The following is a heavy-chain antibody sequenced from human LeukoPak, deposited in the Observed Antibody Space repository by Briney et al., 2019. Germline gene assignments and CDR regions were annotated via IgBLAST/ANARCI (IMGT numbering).Heavy chain of an antibody. V-gene: IGHV3-74*01. CDR1: GFTFSDYW. Sequence: GGSLRLSCAASGFTFSDYWMHWVRQAPGKGLVRVSRISSDGSRVTYADSVKGRFTISRDNAKNTLYLQMNSLRAEDTAVYYCARDGYYYDGSGYIDYWGQGTLVTVSS. D-gene: IGHD3-22*01. J-gene: IGHJ4*02. CDR3: ARDGYYYDGSGYIDY. CDR2: ISSDGSRV.